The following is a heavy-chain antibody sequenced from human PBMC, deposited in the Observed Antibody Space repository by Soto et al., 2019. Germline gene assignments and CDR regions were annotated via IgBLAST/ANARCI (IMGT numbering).Heavy chain of an antibody. Sequence: EVQLVESGGGLVEPGGSLRLSCAASGFSFISYSMNWVRQAPGKGLEWVSSINEDSSYIYYAHSLRGRFTISRDNAKDSLYLQMNCLRAEDTAVYYCVRDFGWYFRSGYMDVWGDGATVTVSS. J-gene: IGHJ6*03. CDR3: VRDFGWYFRSGYMDV. D-gene: IGHD3-3*01. CDR2: INEDSSYI. CDR1: GFSFISYS. V-gene: IGHV3-21*02.